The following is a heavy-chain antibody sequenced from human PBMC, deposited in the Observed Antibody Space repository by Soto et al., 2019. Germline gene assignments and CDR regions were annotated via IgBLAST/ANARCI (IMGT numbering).Heavy chain of an antibody. D-gene: IGHD3-16*01. CDR3: IYRRALYDYHGLDV. CDR1: GVSLTSSGGG. Sequence: GAGPTVGNPTQTLTLTCTFSGVSLTSSGGGVGCVRQPLGRSLERFAAIYWNEDRRRSPSLESRLIITKATSKNQVVLTMTNMDPVDTATDYCIYRRALYDYHGLDVWGQGTTDTVSS. CDR2: IYWNEDR. J-gene: IGHJ6*02. V-gene: IGHV2-5*01.